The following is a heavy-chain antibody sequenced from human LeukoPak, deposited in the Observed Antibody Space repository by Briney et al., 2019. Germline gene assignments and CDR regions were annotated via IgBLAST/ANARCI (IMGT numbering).Heavy chain of an antibody. V-gene: IGHV3-11*01. D-gene: IGHD6-19*01. CDR3: ARGYSSGLAPYYYYGMDV. Sequence: GGSLRLSCAASGFTFSDYYMSWIRQAPGRGLEWVSYISSSGSTIYYADSVKGRFTISRDNAKNSLYLQMNSLRAEDTAVYYCARGYSSGLAPYYYYGMDVWGQGTTVTVSS. CDR2: ISSSGSTI. CDR1: GFTFSDYY. J-gene: IGHJ6*02.